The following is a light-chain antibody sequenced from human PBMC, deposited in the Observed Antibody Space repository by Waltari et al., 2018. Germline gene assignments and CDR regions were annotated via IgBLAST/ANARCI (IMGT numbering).Light chain of an antibody. V-gene: IGKV1-39*01. CDR2: TTS. Sequence: DIQMTQSPSSLSASAGDTITIPCRASQSVSRYLNWYQQKPGKAPKLLIYTTSVLETGVPSRFSASGSGTDFTLTINSLEPDDFATYYCHQSFMTPWTFGQGTKVESK. CDR3: HQSFMTPWT. J-gene: IGKJ1*01. CDR1: QSVSRY.